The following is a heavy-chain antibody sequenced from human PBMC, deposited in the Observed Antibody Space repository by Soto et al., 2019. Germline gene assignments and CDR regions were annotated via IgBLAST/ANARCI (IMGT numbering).Heavy chain of an antibody. Sequence: GGSLRLSCAASGFTFSSYAMSWVRQAPGKGLEWVSAISGSGGSTYYADSVKGRFTISRDNSKNTLYLQMNSLRAEDTAVYYCAKLEGWELVRFDYYYMDVWGKGTTVTVSS. D-gene: IGHD1-26*01. CDR3: AKLEGWELVRFDYYYMDV. CDR2: ISGSGGST. J-gene: IGHJ6*03. CDR1: GFTFSSYA. V-gene: IGHV3-23*01.